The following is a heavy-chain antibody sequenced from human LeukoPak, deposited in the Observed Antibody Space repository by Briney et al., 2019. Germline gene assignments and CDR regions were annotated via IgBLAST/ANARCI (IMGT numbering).Heavy chain of an antibody. CDR1: GFTFSSYG. Sequence: GGSLRLSCAASGFTFSSYGMSWVRQAPGKGLEWVSTISNSDSSTYYADLVKGRFTISRDNSENTLYLQMNSLRAEDTAVYYCAKATGYLLWGQGTLVTVSS. D-gene: IGHD1-14*01. CDR2: ISNSDSST. V-gene: IGHV3-23*01. J-gene: IGHJ4*02. CDR3: AKATGYLL.